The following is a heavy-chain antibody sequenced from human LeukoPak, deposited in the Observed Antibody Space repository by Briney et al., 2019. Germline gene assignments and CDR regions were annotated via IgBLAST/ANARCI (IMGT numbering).Heavy chain of an antibody. CDR1: GGTFSSYA. J-gene: IGHJ4*02. CDR2: IIPIFGTA. V-gene: IGHV1-69*13. CDR3: ASRADIASGWYKGGDQFDY. D-gene: IGHD6-19*01. Sequence: SVKVSCKASGGTFSSYAISWVRQAPGQGLEWMGGIIPIFGTANYAQEFQGRVTITADESTSTAYMELSSLRSEDTAVYYCASRADIASGWYKGGDQFDYWGQGTLVTVSS.